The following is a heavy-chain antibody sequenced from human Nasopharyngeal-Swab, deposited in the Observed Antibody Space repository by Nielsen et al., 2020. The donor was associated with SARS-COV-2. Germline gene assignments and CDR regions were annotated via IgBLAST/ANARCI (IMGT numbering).Heavy chain of an antibody. CDR1: GGSFNGYY. Sequence: SETLSLTCAVYGGSFNGYYWSWIRQSPGKGLECIGEINHSGSTNYNPSLRSRVTISVDTSKNQFSLELNSVTAADTAIYYCAPMLIGTYGNLFDFWGQGTLVTVSS. CDR2: INHSGST. J-gene: IGHJ4*01. V-gene: IGHV4-34*01. D-gene: IGHD1-20*01. CDR3: APMLIGTYGNLFDF.